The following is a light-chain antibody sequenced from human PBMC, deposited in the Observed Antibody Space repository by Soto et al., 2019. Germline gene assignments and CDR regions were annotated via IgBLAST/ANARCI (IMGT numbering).Light chain of an antibody. J-gene: IGKJ4*01. CDR3: QQRANWPLT. CDR1: QSVINY. Sequence: TQSPSTLSVSPGERATLSCQASQSVINYLAWYQQKPGQAPRLPIYDTSNRATGIPARFSGSGSGTDFTLIISSLEPEDFAVYYCQQRANWPLTFGGGTKVDI. V-gene: IGKV3-11*01. CDR2: DTS.